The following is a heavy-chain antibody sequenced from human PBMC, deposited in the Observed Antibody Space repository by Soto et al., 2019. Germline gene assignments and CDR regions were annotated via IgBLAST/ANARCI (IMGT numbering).Heavy chain of an antibody. D-gene: IGHD5-18*01. V-gene: IGHV5-51*01. Sequence: GESLKISCKGSGYSFTSYWIGWVRQMPGKGLEWMGIIYPGDSDTRYSPSFQGQVTISADKSISTAYLQWSSLKASDTAMYYFASLKFGRREYSYGPNFDYGGKGPLVPV. CDR2: IYPGDSDT. J-gene: IGHJ4*02. CDR1: GYSFTSYW. CDR3: ASLKFGRREYSYGPNFDY.